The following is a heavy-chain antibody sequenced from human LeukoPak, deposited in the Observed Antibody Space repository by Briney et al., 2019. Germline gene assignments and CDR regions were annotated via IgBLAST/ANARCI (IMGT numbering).Heavy chain of an antibody. V-gene: IGHV3-23*01. Sequence: GGSLRLSCAASGFMFSNYAMSWVRQAPGKGLERVSGITASGDDTFSADSVKGRFTISRDNSKDTLYLQMNSLRAEDTAVYYCAREVELLFFDYWGQGTLVTVSS. CDR1: GFMFSNYA. J-gene: IGHJ4*02. CDR3: AREVELLFFDY. CDR2: ITASGDDT. D-gene: IGHD1-7*01.